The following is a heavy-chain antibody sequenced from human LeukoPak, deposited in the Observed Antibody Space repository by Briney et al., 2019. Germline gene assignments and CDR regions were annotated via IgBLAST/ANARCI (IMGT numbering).Heavy chain of an antibody. D-gene: IGHD6-6*01. Sequence: GGSLRLSCAASGFTFSSYAMSWVRQAPGKGLEWVSAISGSGGSTYYADSVKGRFTISRDNSKNTLYLQMNSLRAEDTAVYYCARGILSIAARPLDYWGQGTLVTVSS. CDR3: ARGILSIAARPLDY. J-gene: IGHJ4*02. V-gene: IGHV3-23*01. CDR1: GFTFSSYA. CDR2: ISGSGGST.